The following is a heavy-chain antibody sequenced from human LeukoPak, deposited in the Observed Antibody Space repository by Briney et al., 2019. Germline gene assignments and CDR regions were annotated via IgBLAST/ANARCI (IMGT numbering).Heavy chain of an antibody. Sequence: PSETLSLTCTVSVGSLSSYYCSWIRQPAGKGLGWIGRIYTSVSTNYNPSLTSRVTTPVDMSKNQFSLRLSSVTAADTAVYYCARDTREGDILTGYYHRDAFDIWGQGTMVTVSS. CDR1: VGSLSSYY. CDR3: ARDTREGDILTGYYHRDAFDI. CDR2: IYTSVST. V-gene: IGHV4-4*07. J-gene: IGHJ3*02. D-gene: IGHD3-9*01.